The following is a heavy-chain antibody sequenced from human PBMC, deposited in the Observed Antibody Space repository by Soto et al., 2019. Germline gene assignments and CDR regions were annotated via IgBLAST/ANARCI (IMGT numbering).Heavy chain of an antibody. D-gene: IGHD1-26*01. J-gene: IGHJ6*02. CDR3: ARVPSSGSYRSYSYFGMDV. CDR2: ISSSGSTI. V-gene: IGHV3-48*02. CDR1: GFTLRTYS. Sequence: PGGSLRLSCAASGFTLRTYSLNWVRQAPGRGLEWISYISSSGSTIYYADSVKGRFTVSRDNAKNSLSPQMNSLRDEDTAVYYCARVPSSGSYRSYSYFGMDVWGPGTTVTVSS.